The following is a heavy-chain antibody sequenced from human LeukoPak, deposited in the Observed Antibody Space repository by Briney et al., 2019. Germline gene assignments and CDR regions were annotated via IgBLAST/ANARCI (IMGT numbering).Heavy chain of an antibody. Sequence: PSETLSLTCTVSGGSISSSSYYWGWIRQPPGKGLEWIGNIYYSGTTYFNASLKSRVTISEDTSKNQFSLKLTSVTAADTAVYYCARIAYNRVYYFDYWGQGTLVTVSS. CDR3: ARIAYNRVYYFDY. V-gene: IGHV4-39*01. D-gene: IGHD1-14*01. CDR1: GGSISSSSYY. CDR2: IYYSGTT. J-gene: IGHJ4*02.